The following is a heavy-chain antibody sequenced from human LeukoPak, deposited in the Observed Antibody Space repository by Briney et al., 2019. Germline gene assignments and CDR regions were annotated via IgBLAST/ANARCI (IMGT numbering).Heavy chain of an antibody. CDR3: ARDLGFCSSTSCYSWFDP. V-gene: IGHV4-59*01. D-gene: IGHD2-2*02. CDR1: GGSISSYY. CDR2: IYYSGNT. J-gene: IGHJ5*02. Sequence: SETLSLTCTVSGGSISSYYWSWIRQPPGKGLEWIGYIYYSGNTNYNPSLKSRVTISVDTSKNRFSLKLSSVTAADTAVYYCARDLGFCSSTSCYSWFDPWGQGTLVTVSS.